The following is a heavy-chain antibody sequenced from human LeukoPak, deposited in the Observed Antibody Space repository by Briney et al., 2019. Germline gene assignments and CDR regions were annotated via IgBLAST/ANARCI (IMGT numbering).Heavy chain of an antibody. J-gene: IGHJ5*02. CDR1: GGSISSSSYY. CDR2: IYYSGST. V-gene: IGHV4-39*07. CDR3: ARNRGGFGELLGNWFDP. D-gene: IGHD3-10*01. Sequence: SETLSLTCTVSGGSISSSSYYWGWIRQPPGKGLEWIGSIYYSGSTYYNPSLKSRVTISVDTSKNQFSLKLSSVTAADTAVYYCARNRGGFGELLGNWFDPWGQGTLVTVSS.